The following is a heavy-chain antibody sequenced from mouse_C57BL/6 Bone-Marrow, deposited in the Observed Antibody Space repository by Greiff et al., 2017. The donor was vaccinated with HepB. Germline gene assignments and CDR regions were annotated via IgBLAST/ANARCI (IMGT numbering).Heavy chain of an antibody. CDR2: INPNNGGT. CDR1: GYTFTDYY. CDR3: ARNYYGSFYYFDY. D-gene: IGHD1-1*01. J-gene: IGHJ2*01. Sequence: EVQLQQSGPELVKPGASVKISCKASGYTFTDYYMNWVKQSHGKSLEWIGDINPNNGGTSYNQKFKGKATLTVDKSSSTAYMELRSLTSEDSAVYYCARNYYGSFYYFDYWGQGTTLTVSS. V-gene: IGHV1-26*01.